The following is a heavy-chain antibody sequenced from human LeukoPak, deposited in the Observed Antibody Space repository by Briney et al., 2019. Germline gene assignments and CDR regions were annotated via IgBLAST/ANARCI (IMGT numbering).Heavy chain of an antibody. Sequence: PSETLSLTCTVSGYSISSGYYWGWIRQPPGKGLEWIGSIYHSGSTYYNPSLKSRVTISVDTSKNQFSLKLSSVTAADTAVYYCARDDIPSGWKGGKHWFDPWGQGTLVTVS. CDR1: GYSISSGYY. D-gene: IGHD1-1*01. CDR3: ARDDIPSGWKGGKHWFDP. CDR2: IYHSGST. J-gene: IGHJ5*02. V-gene: IGHV4-38-2*02.